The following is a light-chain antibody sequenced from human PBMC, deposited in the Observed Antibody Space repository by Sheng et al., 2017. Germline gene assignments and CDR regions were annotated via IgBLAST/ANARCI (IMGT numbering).Light chain of an antibody. CDR3: QAWDSSVV. Sequence: SYELTQPPSLSVSPGQTATITCSGDKLGDKYACWYQQKPGQSPVLVIYQDSKRPSGIPERFSGSNSGNTATLTISGTQAMDEADYYCQAWDSSVVFGGGTKLTVL. V-gene: IGLV3-1*01. CDR2: QDS. CDR1: KLGDKY. J-gene: IGLJ2*01.